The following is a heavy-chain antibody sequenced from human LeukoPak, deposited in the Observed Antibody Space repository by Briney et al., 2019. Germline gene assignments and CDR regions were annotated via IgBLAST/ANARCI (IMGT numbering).Heavy chain of an antibody. CDR1: GYTFTSYD. CDR2: MNPNSGNT. CDR3: AAEGQWSLVHYFNS. D-gene: IGHD2-15*01. J-gene: IGHJ4*02. Sequence: ASVKVSCKASGYTFTSYDINWVRQATGQGLEWMGWMNPNSGNTDYAQKFQDRVTMTEDPSTDTAYLELSSLRSEDTAVYYCAAEGQWSLVHYFNSWGQGTLVTVSS. V-gene: IGHV1-8*01.